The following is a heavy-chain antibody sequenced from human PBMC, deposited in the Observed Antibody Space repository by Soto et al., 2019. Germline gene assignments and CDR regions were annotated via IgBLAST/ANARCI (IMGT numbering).Heavy chain of an antibody. CDR1: GYTFTSYG. J-gene: IGHJ4*02. CDR3: ASGFHYYDSSGYYYY. Sequence: ASVKVSCKASGYTFTSYGISWVRQAPGQGLEWMGWISAYNGNTNYAQKLQGRVTMTTDTSTSTAYMELRSLRSDDTAVYCCASGFHYYDSSGYYYYWGQGTLVTVSS. D-gene: IGHD3-22*01. V-gene: IGHV1-18*01. CDR2: ISAYNGNT.